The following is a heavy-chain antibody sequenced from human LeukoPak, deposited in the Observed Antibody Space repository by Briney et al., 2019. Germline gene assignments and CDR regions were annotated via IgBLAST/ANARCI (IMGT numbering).Heavy chain of an antibody. D-gene: IGHD1-1*01. Sequence: GGSLRLSCAASGFTFSNNEMNWVRQAPGKGLEWVAVVSYDGSYKYCADSVKGRFTISRDNSKNTLYLQMNSLRAEDTAVYYCARAPGYGAAYYFDYWGQGTLVTVSS. J-gene: IGHJ4*02. CDR1: GFTFSNNE. CDR2: VSYDGSYK. V-gene: IGHV3-30*04. CDR3: ARAPGYGAAYYFDY.